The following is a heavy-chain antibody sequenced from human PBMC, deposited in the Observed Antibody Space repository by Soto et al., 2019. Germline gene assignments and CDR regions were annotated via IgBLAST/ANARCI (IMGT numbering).Heavy chain of an antibody. J-gene: IGHJ4*02. D-gene: IGHD3-3*01. CDR2: IYWDDDK. Sequence: QITLNESGPTVVRPTETLTLTCRFSGFSLTTSGVGVGWIRQSPGKAPEWLALIYWDDDKRYSASLKSRLTITMDSCKNQVVLTVSDLDPTDTATYYCAHRVLCTVFGLVTTTAIYFDFWGQGTPVAVSS. V-gene: IGHV2-5*02. CDR3: AHRVLCTVFGLVTTTAIYFDF. CDR1: GFSLTTSGVG.